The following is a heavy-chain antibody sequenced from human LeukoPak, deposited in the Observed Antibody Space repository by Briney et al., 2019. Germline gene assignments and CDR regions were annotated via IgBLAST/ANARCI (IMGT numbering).Heavy chain of an antibody. CDR2: IRGTGGST. CDR1: GFTFSSDA. D-gene: IGHD6-19*01. CDR3: TKGLAVADY. Sequence: GGSLRLSCAASGFTFSSDAMNWVRQAPGKGLEWVSGIRGTGGSTFYADSVKGRFTISRDNSKNTLYLQMNSLRAEDTAVYYCTKGLAVADYWGQGTLVTVSS. J-gene: IGHJ4*02. V-gene: IGHV3-23*01.